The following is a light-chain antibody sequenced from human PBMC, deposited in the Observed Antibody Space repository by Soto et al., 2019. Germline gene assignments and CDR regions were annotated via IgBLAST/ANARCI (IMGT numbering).Light chain of an antibody. Sequence: EIVLTQSPATLSLSPGERVTLSCRASQSVSSYLAWYQHKPGQAPRLLIYDASNRDTGIPARFSGSGSGTDFTVTISSLEPEDFAVYYCQQRSNWPYTFGRGTKLEIK. CDR2: DAS. J-gene: IGKJ2*01. V-gene: IGKV3-11*01. CDR3: QQRSNWPYT. CDR1: QSVSSY.